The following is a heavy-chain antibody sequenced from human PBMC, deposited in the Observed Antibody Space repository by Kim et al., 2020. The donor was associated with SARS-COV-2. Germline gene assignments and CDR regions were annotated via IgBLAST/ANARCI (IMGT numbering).Heavy chain of an antibody. D-gene: IGHD3-9*01. CDR3: IRRYFSNEILTDYGLDV. V-gene: IGHV3-73*01. CDR2: IRSKANNYAT. J-gene: IGHJ6*02. Sequence: GGSLRLSCAASGFTFSDSAMHWVRQAPGKGLEWVGRIRSKANNYATAYVASVKGRFTISRDDSKNTAYLQMNSLKTEDTAVYYCIRRYFSNEILTDYGLDVWGQGTTVTVSS. CDR1: GFTFSDSA.